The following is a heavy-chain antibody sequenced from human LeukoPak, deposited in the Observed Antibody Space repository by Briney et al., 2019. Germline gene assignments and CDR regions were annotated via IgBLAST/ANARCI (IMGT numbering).Heavy chain of an antibody. CDR1: RFTFSTYS. CDR3: AKNGAYSGYDYIDY. Sequence: GGSLRLSCAASRFTFSTYSMDWVRQAPGKGLEWVGVISYDGSNKYYADSVKGRFTISRDNSKNTLYLQINSLRAEDTAVYYCAKNGAYSGYDYIDYWGQGTLVTVSS. J-gene: IGHJ4*02. V-gene: IGHV3-30*18. D-gene: IGHD5-12*01. CDR2: ISYDGSNK.